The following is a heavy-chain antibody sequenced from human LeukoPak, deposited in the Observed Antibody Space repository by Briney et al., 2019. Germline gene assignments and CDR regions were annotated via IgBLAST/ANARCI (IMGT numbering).Heavy chain of an antibody. CDR1: GFTFSDYY. CDR3: ARDPRYDSSGYSLEYYFDY. J-gene: IGHJ4*02. D-gene: IGHD3-22*01. V-gene: IGHV3-11*04. Sequence: GGSLRLSCAASGFTFSDYYMSWIRQAPGKGLEWVSYISSSSSTIYYADSVKGRFTISRDNAKNSLYLQMNSLRAEDTAVYYCARDPRYDSSGYSLEYYFDYWGQGTLVTVSS. CDR2: ISSSSSTI.